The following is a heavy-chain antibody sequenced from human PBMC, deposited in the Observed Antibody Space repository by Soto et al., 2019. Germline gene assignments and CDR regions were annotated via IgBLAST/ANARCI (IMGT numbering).Heavy chain of an antibody. J-gene: IGHJ6*01. CDR1: GYTFTSYD. CDR3: AAAYCSGTSCYLDNGMDV. D-gene: IGHD2-2*01. Sequence: AAVKPSSKAPGYTFTSYDINWVQQATGQGLEWMGWMNPNSGNTGYAQKFQGSVTMTRNTSISTAYMVLSSLRSEDTAVYSCAAAYCSGTSCYLDNGMDVLGQWIRVTV. V-gene: IGHV1-8*01. CDR2: MNPNSGNT.